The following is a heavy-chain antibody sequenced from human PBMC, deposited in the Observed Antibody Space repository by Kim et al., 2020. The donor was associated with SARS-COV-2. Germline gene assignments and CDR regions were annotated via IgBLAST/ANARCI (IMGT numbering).Heavy chain of an antibody. CDR1: GDSISSSY. J-gene: IGHJ4*02. CDR2: IYYSGTT. D-gene: IGHD1-1*01. Sequence: SETLSLTCTVSGDSISSSYWNWIRQPPGKGLEWIGYIYYSGTTNYNPSLKSRVTISVDTSKNQFSLKLSSVTAADTAVYYCAKRYDSWGQGTLVTVSS. CDR3: AKRYDS. V-gene: IGHV4-59*13.